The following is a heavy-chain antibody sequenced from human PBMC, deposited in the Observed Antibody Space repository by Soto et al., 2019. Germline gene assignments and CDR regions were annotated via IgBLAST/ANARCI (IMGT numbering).Heavy chain of an antibody. CDR3: ARDGTYNWV. V-gene: IGHV3-66*01. D-gene: IGHD1-1*01. CDR2: IYSGGAT. CDR1: GFTVSNNY. Sequence: EVQLVESGGGLVQPVGSRRLSCAASGFTVSNNYMRLVRQAPWKGLEWVSLIYSGGATYYADSVKGRFTISRDNSKNTLDLQMNSLRAEDTAVYYCARDGTYNWVGGQGILVHVSS. J-gene: IGHJ4*02.